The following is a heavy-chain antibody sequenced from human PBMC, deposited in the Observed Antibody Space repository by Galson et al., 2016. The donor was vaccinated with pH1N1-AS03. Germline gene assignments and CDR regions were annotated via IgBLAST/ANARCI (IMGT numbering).Heavy chain of an antibody. CDR3: ARTNYYLSSGDY. CDR1: GYTFTNYA. Sequence: SVKVSCKASGYTFTNYAVHWVRQAPGQRLEWMGWINADNTDTKYSQKFQDRVTITRDTFATTAYMELSSLRSEDTAVYYCARTNYYLSSGDYWGQGTLVTVSS. D-gene: IGHD3-22*01. V-gene: IGHV1-3*01. CDR2: INADNTDT. J-gene: IGHJ4*02.